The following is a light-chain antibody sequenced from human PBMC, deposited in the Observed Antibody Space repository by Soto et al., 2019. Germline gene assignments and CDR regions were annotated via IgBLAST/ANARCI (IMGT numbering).Light chain of an antibody. CDR2: AAS. Sequence: IQLTQSPSSLSASVGDRVTITCRASQGISSYLAWYQQKPGKAPKLLIYAASTSQSGVPSRFSGSGSGTDFTLTISSRQPEDFATYYCQQLNSNPPWTFGQGTKVEIK. J-gene: IGKJ1*01. CDR3: QQLNSNPPWT. CDR1: QGISSY. V-gene: IGKV1-9*01.